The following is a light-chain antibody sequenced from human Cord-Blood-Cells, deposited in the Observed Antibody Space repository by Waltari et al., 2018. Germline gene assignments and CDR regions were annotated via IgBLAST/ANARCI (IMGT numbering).Light chain of an antibody. CDR3: QQYYSYPL. CDR1: QGISSY. CDR2: AAS. Sequence: AIRITQPPSSLSASTGDRVTITCRASQGISSYLAWYQQKPGKAPKLLIYAASTLQSGVPSRFSGSGSGTDFTLTISCLQSEDFATYYCQQYYSYPLFGGGTKVEIK. V-gene: IGKV1-8*01. J-gene: IGKJ4*01.